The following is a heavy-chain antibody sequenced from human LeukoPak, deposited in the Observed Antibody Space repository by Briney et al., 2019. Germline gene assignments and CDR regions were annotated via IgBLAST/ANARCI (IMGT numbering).Heavy chain of an antibody. D-gene: IGHD3-22*01. CDR1: GYTFSGSY. Sequence: ASVKVSYKASGYTFSGSYVHWVRQAPGHGLEWMGWINPNTGGTTYAQEFQGRVTMTRDTSISTAYMELSRLRSDDTAVYYCARDYHDSSGHTYYFDNWGQGTLVTVSS. J-gene: IGHJ4*02. V-gene: IGHV1-2*02. CDR3: ARDYHDSSGHTYYFDN. CDR2: INPNTGGT.